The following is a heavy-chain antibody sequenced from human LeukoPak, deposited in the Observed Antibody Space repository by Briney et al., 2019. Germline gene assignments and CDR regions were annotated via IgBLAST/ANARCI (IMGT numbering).Heavy chain of an antibody. D-gene: IGHD5-24*01. J-gene: IGHJ3*02. Sequence: ASVKVSCKASGYTFTGYYMHWVRQASGQGLEWMGWINPNSGGTNYAQKFQGRVTMTRDTSISTAYVELSRLRSDDTAVYYCARPSLRDGYNYFAFDIWGQGTMVTVSS. CDR3: ARPSLRDGYNYFAFDI. CDR2: INPNSGGT. V-gene: IGHV1-2*02. CDR1: GYTFTGYY.